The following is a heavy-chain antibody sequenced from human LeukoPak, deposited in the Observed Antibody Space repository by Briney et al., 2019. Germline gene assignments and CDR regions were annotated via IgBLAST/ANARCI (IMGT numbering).Heavy chain of an antibody. CDR2: IYYSGST. V-gene: IGHV4-39*07. CDR3: ARDRPKWTTVTTGFDY. Sequence: PSETLSLTCTVSGGSISSSSYYWGWIRQPPGKGLEWIGSIYYSGSTYYNPSLKSRVTISVDTSKNQFSLKLSSVTAADTAVYYCARDRPKWTTVTTGFDYWGQGTLVTVSS. CDR1: GGSISSSSYY. D-gene: IGHD4-17*01. J-gene: IGHJ4*02.